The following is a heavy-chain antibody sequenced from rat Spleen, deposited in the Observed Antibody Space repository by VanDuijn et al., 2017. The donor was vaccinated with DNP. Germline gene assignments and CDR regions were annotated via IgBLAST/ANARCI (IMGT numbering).Heavy chain of an antibody. D-gene: IGHD1-3*01. V-gene: IGHV5-7*01. CDR3: ARHDYGSYYAMDA. CDR1: GFTFSDYN. CDR2: INYDGSSV. J-gene: IGHJ4*01. Sequence: EVQLVESGGGLVQPGRSLKLSCAASGFTFSDYNMAWVRQAPKKGLEWVATINYDGSSVDSRDSVKGRFTISRDNAKSTLYLQMDSLRSEDTATYYCARHDYGSYYAMDAWGQGTSVTVSS.